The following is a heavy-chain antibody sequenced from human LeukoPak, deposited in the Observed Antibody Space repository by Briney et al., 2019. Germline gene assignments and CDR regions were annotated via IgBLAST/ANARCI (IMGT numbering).Heavy chain of an antibody. Sequence: GGSLRLSCAASGFTFSSYAMSWVRQAPGKGLEWVSAISGSGGSTYNADSVRGRFTISRDNSKNTLYLQMNSLRAEDTAVYNCAKAYGGSDYEPLDYWGQGTLVTVSS. CDR2: ISGSGGST. CDR1: GFTFSSYA. V-gene: IGHV3-23*01. D-gene: IGHD1-26*01. CDR3: AKAYGGSDYEPLDY. J-gene: IGHJ4*02.